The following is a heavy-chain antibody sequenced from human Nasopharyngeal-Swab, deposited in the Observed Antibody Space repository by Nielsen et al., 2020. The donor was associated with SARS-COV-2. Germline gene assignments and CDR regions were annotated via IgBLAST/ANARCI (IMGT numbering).Heavy chain of an antibody. Sequence: LSLTCAVYGGSFSDYYMSWIRQAPGKGLEWVSYISSSGSTIYYADSVKGRFTISRDNAKNSLYLQMNSLRAEDTAVYYCARVIPTTTVATYWGQGTLVTVSS. J-gene: IGHJ4*02. CDR3: ARVIPTTTVATY. CDR1: GGSFSDYY. CDR2: ISSSGSTI. V-gene: IGHV3-11*01. D-gene: IGHD4-17*01.